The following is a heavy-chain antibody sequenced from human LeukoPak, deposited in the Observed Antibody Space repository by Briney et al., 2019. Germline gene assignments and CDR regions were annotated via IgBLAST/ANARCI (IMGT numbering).Heavy chain of an antibody. CDR1: GYTFTGYY. D-gene: IGHD3-3*01. CDR2: INPNSGGT. J-gene: IGHJ4*02. CDR3: ARDWDFWSGSYFDY. V-gene: IGHV1-2*02. Sequence: ASVKVSCKASGYTFTGYYMHWVRQAPGQGLELMGWINPNSGGTNYAQKFQGRVTMTRDTSISTPYTELSRLRSDDTAVYYCARDWDFWSGSYFDYWGQGTLVTVSS.